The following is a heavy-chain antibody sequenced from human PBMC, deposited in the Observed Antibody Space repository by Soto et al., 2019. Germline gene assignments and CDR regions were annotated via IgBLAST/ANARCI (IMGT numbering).Heavy chain of an antibody. CDR3: ASGRRLQRNWVFDY. V-gene: IGHV4-30-4*01. J-gene: IGHJ4*02. D-gene: IGHD6-25*01. CDR2: IYYSGST. Sequence: SETLSLTCTVSGGSISSGDYYWSWIRQPPGKGLEWIGYIYYSGSTYYNPSLKSRVTISVDTSKNQFSLKLSSVTAADTAVYYCASGRRLQRNWVFDYWGQGTLVTVSS. CDR1: GGSISSGDYY.